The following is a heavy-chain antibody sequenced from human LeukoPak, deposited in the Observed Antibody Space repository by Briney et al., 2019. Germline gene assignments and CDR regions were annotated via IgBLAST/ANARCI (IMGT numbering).Heavy chain of an antibody. CDR2: ISPDGRDK. CDR3: GRWGVNAGLDR. Sequence: GGSLRLSCAASGFTFGNILMGWVRQAPGKGLEGVANISPDGRDKYYVDSVRGRFTISRDNAQNSVNLQLHSLRAEDSAVYYCGRWGVNAGLDRWGQGTLVSVSS. D-gene: IGHD3-10*01. J-gene: IGHJ5*02. CDR1: GFTFGNIL. V-gene: IGHV3-7*01.